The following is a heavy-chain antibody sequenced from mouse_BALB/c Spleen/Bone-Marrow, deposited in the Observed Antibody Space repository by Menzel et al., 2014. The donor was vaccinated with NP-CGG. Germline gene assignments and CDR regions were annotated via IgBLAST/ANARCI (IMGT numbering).Heavy chain of an antibody. CDR1: GYTFTSYW. CDR3: ARNYYYASSWSAMDY. CDR2: IYPGDGDA. D-gene: IGHD1-1*01. J-gene: IGHJ4*01. V-gene: IGHV1-87*01. Sequence: VQLQQSGAELARPGASVKLSCKASGYTFTSYWMQWVKQRPGQGLEWIGTIYPGDGDARYTQKFKGKATLTADKSSSTAYMQLSSLASEDSAVYHCARNYYYASSWSAMDYWGQGTSVTVSS.